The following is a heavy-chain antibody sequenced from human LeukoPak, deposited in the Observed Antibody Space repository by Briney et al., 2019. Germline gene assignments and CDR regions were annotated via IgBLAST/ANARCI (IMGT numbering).Heavy chain of an antibody. CDR2: INPNTGGT. V-gene: IGHV1-2*02. J-gene: IGHJ4*02. D-gene: IGHD5-24*01. CDR1: GYTFTDYY. CDR3: ARNRYGYNFGY. Sequence: ASVKVSCKASGYTFTDYYFHWVRQAPGQGLEWMGWINPNTGGTNYAQKFQGRVTMTRDTSLSTAYMELSSLTSDDTAVYYCARNRYGYNFGYWAQGTLVTVSS.